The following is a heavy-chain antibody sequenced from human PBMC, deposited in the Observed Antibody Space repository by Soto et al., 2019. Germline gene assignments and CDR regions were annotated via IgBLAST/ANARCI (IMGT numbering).Heavy chain of an antibody. CDR1: GGTFSSYA. Sequence: GASVKVSCKASGGTFSSYATSWVRQAPGQGLEWMGGIIPIFGTANYAQKFQGRVTITADESTSTAYMELRSLRSDDTAVYYCARGGDYYYGLDVWGQGTTVTVSS. CDR2: IIPIFGTA. CDR3: ARGGDYYYGLDV. V-gene: IGHV1-69*13. D-gene: IGHD3-16*01. J-gene: IGHJ6*02.